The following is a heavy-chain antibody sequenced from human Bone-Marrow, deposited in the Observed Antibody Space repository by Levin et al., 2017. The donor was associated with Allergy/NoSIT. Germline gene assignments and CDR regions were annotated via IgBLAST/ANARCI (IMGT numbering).Heavy chain of an antibody. CDR2: IKGNTEGGTA. J-gene: IGHJ6*04. Sequence: GESLKISCAASGLSFNNAWMSWVRQAPGKGLEWLGRIKGNTEGGTAAYAAPANGRFTISKDESKKTLYLEMKSLRTEDSAVYYCTTGSEVSLLYDYNYYGMDVWGEGTAVTVSS. V-gene: IGHV3-15*01. D-gene: IGHD3-10*01. CDR1: GLSFNNAW. CDR3: TTGSEVSLLYDYNYYGMDV.